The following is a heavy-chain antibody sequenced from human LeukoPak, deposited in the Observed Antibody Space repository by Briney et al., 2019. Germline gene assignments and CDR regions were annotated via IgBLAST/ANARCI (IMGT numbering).Heavy chain of an antibody. CDR1: GFTFSSYA. Sequence: GRSLRLSCAASGFTFSSYAMHWVRQAPGKGLEWVAVISYDGSNKYYADSVKGRFTISRDNSKNTLYLQMNSLRAEDTAVYYCARDSRLLRYYGMDVWAKGPRSPSP. D-gene: IGHD2-15*01. J-gene: IGHJ6*02. CDR3: ARDSRLLRYYGMDV. V-gene: IGHV3-30*04. CDR2: ISYDGSNK.